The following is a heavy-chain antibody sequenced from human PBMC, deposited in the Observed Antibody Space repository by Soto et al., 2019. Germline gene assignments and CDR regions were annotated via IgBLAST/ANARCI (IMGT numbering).Heavy chain of an antibody. CDR3: AKDAVYNDGLWLMDH. V-gene: IGHV3-23*05. CDR2: IYGSGRGI. D-gene: IGHD2-21*01. J-gene: IGHJ4*02. CDR1: GLPHSSFA. Sequence: WGSLRLSCTASGLPHSSFAIMCFRHSPWKGLECVAGIYGSGRGIEYADSVKGRFTISRDNSKNTVYLQMTDLRADDTAIYYCAKDAVYNDGLWLMDHWGQGAQVTVSS.